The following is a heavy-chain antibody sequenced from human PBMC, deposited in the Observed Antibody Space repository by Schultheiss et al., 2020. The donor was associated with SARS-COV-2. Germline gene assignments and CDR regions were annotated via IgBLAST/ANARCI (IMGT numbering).Heavy chain of an antibody. D-gene: IGHD2-15*01. Sequence: GGSLRLSCAASGFTVNSNYMSWVRQAPGKGLEWVSAISGSGGSTYYADSVKGRFTISRDNSKNTLYLQMNSLRAEDTAVYYCARDIVAAAFDYWGQGTLVTVSS. CDR2: ISGSGGST. CDR3: ARDIVAAAFDY. J-gene: IGHJ4*02. V-gene: IGHV3-23*01. CDR1: GFTVNSNY.